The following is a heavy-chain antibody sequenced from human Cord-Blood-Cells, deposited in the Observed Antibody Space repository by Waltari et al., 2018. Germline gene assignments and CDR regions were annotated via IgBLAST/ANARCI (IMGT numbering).Heavy chain of an antibody. V-gene: IGHV1-2*04. D-gene: IGHD6-13*01. Sequence: QVQLVQSWAEVKKPGASVKVSCKASGYTFTGYYMHWVRQAPGQGLEWMGWINPNSGGTNYAQKFQGWVTMTRDTSISTAYMELSRLRSDDTAVYYCARDRGGAAAAGKDLFDYWGQGTLVTVSS. J-gene: IGHJ4*02. CDR1: GYTFTGYY. CDR2: INPNSGGT. CDR3: ARDRGGAAAAGKDLFDY.